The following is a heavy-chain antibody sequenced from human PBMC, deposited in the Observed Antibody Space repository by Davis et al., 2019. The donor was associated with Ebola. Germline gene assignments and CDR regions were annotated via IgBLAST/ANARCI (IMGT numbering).Heavy chain of an antibody. CDR1: GFTFSSYG. CDR2: IWYDGSNK. D-gene: IGHD3-16*01. V-gene: IGHV3-33*06. CDR3: AKGAVYYYYYYGMDV. Sequence: PGGSLRLSCAASGFTFSSYGMHWVRQAPGKGLEWVAVIWYDGSNKYYADSVKGRFTISRDNSKNTLYLQMNSLRAEDTAVYYCAKGAVYYYYYYGMDVWGQGTTVTVSS. J-gene: IGHJ6*02.